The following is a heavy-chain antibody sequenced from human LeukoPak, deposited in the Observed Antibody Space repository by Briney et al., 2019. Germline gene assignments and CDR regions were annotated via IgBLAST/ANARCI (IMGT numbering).Heavy chain of an antibody. CDR2: IKQDGSEK. V-gene: IGHV3-7*03. J-gene: IGHJ4*02. Sequence: PGGSLRLSRAASGFTFSSYGMHWVRQAPGKGLEWVANIKQDGSEKYYVDSVKGRFTISRDNAKNSLYLQMNSLRAEDTAVYYCARDTYDILTGYRYWGQGTLVTVSS. D-gene: IGHD3-9*01. CDR1: GFTFSSYG. CDR3: ARDTYDILTGYRY.